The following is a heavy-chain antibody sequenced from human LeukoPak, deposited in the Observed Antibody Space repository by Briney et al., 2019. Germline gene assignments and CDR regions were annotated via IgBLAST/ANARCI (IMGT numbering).Heavy chain of an antibody. CDR2: INWNGGST. V-gene: IGHV3-20*04. D-gene: IGHD4-23*01. CDR1: GFTFDDYG. CDR3: AKVNHDDGGNSYFDY. Sequence: GGSLRLSCAASGFTFDDYGMSWVRQAPGKGLEWVSGINWNGGSTGYADSVKGRFTISRDNAKNSLYLQMNSLRAEDTAVYYCAKVNHDDGGNSYFDYWGQGTLVTVSS. J-gene: IGHJ4*02.